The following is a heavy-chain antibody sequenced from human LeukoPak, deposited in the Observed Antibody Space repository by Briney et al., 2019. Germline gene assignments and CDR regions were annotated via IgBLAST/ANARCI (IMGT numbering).Heavy chain of an antibody. V-gene: IGHV3-48*03. Sequence: QPGGSLRLSCAASGFTFSSYEMNWVRQAPGKGLEWVSYISSSGSTIYYADSVKGRFTISRDNAKNSLYLQMNSLRAEDTAVYYCAREPDYDILTSYSYWGQGTLVTVSS. CDR1: GFTFSSYE. D-gene: IGHD3-9*01. CDR2: ISSSGSTI. J-gene: IGHJ4*02. CDR3: AREPDYDILTSYSY.